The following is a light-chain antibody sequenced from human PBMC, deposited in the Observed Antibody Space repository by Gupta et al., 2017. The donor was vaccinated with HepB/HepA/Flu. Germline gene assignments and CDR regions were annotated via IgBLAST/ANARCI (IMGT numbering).Light chain of an antibody. CDR3: KRLINAQQWT. J-gene: IGKJ1*01. CDR1: QSVSNK. CDR2: GAS. Sequence: EVVMTQSPATLSVSPGERVTLSCRASQSVSNKLAWYQQKPGQAPRLLIQGASNRATGIPASLRDSGSGTVFTLTIGGLKSEDFAIYTCKRLINAQQWTFGQGTKVEIK. V-gene: IGKV3-15*01.